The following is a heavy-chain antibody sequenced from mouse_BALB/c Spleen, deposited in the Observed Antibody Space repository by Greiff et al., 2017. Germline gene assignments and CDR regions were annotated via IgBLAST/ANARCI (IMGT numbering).Heavy chain of an antibody. V-gene: IGHV1-9*01. CDR2: ILPGSGST. J-gene: IGHJ4*01. D-gene: IGHD4-1*01. CDR1: GYTFSSYW. CDR3: ARFNWDGGRDY. Sequence: QVQLQQSGAELMKPGASVKISCKATGYTFSSYWIEWVKQRPGHGLEWIGEILPGSGSTNYNEKFKGKATFTADTSSNTAYMQLSSLTSEDSAVYYCARFNWDGGRDYWGQGTSVTVSS.